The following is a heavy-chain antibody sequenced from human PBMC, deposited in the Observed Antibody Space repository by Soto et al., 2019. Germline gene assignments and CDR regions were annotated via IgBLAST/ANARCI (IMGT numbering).Heavy chain of an antibody. CDR3: ATVFDQYYYGMDV. V-gene: IGHV3-23*01. CDR1: GFTFISFA. J-gene: IGHJ6*02. CDR2: ISNSGGST. Sequence: GPLRLSCAASGFTFISFAMSWVRQAPGKGLEWVSAISNSGGSTYYADSVKGRFTISRDNSKNTLYLQMNSLRAEDTAVYYCATVFDQYYYGMDVCGPGNTVPVS.